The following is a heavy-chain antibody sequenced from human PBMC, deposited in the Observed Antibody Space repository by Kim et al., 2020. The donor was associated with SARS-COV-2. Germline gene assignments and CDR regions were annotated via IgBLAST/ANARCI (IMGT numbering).Heavy chain of an antibody. CDR1: GGSMSSYY. CDR3: AGLFNQEPAGRAWNVLP. Sequence: SETLSLTCPVSGGSMSSYYWSWIRQPPGKGLEWIGYVYYNGRTSYNPSLKSRVTISLDSSKSQFSLKLTSVPAADTAVYYCAGLFNQEPAGRAWNVLPWG. V-gene: IGHV4-59*03. CDR2: VYYNGRT. J-gene: IGHJ5*02. D-gene: IGHD1-1*01.